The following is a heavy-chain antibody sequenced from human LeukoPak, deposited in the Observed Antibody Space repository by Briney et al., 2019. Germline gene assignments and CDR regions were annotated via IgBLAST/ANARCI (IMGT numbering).Heavy chain of an antibody. Sequence: GGSLRLSCAASGFTFSKYWMLWVRQAPGKGLESVSRINTVGTVTTYADSVKGRFTVYRDNADNTMFLQMNSVRDEDTAVYYCATKQWLAPPPDSWGQGTPVTVSS. J-gene: IGHJ4*02. CDR3: ATKQWLAPPPDS. CDR2: INTVGTVT. V-gene: IGHV3-74*01. CDR1: GFTFSKYW. D-gene: IGHD6-19*01.